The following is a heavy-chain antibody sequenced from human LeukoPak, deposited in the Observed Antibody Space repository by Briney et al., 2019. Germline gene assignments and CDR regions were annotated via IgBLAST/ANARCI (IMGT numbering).Heavy chain of an antibody. CDR3: ARGGNIGYDYNAFDI. V-gene: IGHV3-48*03. Sequence: PGGSLRLSCAASGFTLSTHEMNWVRQAPGKGLEWVSYITRSGTTIYYADSVKGRFTISRDNAKNSLYLQMNSLRDEDTAVYYCARGGNIGYDYNAFDIWGQGAMVTVSS. D-gene: IGHD3-22*01. J-gene: IGHJ3*02. CDR2: ITRSGTTI. CDR1: GFTLSTHE.